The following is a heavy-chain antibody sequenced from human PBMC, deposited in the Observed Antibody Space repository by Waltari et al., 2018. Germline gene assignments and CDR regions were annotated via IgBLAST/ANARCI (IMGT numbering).Heavy chain of an antibody. CDR1: EATIDSNY. J-gene: IGHJ1*01. CDR2: IFADGTT. V-gene: IGHV3-66*02. Sequence: SGGGLVQPGGSSRLSCTASEATIDSNYMNWLRQAPGKGMEWIAVIFADGTTHFADSVRGRFVISRDKSENTLYLQMNFVRADDSSVDYCTRGGHPNSWGQGTLVTVSS. D-gene: IGHD7-27*01. CDR3: TRGGHPNS.